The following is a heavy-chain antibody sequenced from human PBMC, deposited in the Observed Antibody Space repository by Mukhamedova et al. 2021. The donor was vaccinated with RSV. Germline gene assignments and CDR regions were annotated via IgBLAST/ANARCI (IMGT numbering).Heavy chain of an antibody. CDR1: S. Sequence: SMNWVRQAPGKGPEWVSSISSSSSPIYYADSVKGRFTISRDNAKNSLYLQMNSLRAEDTAVYYCARSKFGAAVAGKLNDYWGQG. D-gene: IGHD6-19*01. CDR2: ISSSSSPI. V-gene: IGHV3-21*01. CDR3: ARSKFGAAVAGKLNDY. J-gene: IGHJ4*02.